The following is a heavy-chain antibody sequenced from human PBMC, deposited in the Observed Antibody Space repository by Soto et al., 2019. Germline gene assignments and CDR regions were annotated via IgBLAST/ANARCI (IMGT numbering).Heavy chain of an antibody. J-gene: IGHJ4*01. CDR3: TTDSYSSMVVVRFDY. V-gene: IGHV3-15*07. Sequence: GGSRTLSCAGSGFPFSNAWINWVRHVPGKGLEWVGRIKSRALGGTTDFAAPVRGRFAITRDDSRNVAYMQMNSLHTEDTAVYYCTTDSYSSMVVVRFDYWCHGSLVTVSS. D-gene: IGHD2-15*01. CDR1: GFPFSNAW. CDR2: IKSRALGGTT.